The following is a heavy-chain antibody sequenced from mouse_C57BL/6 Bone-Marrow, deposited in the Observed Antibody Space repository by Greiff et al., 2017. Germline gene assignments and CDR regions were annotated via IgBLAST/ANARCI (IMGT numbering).Heavy chain of an antibody. CDR2: IYPRSGNT. D-gene: IGHD2-3*01. J-gene: IGHJ3*01. CDR3: ARGWFLCAY. V-gene: IGHV1-81*01. CDR1: GYTFTSYG. Sequence: QVQLQQSGAELARPGASVKLSCKASGYTFTSYGISWVKQRTGQGLEWIGAIYPRSGNTYYNEKFKGKATLTAYKSSSSAYMELRSQTSEDSAVYFGARGWFLCAYWGQGTLVTVSA.